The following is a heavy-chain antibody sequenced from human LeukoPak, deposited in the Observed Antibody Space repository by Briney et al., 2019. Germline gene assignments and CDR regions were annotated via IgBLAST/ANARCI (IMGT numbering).Heavy chain of an antibody. CDR2: ISSSSSYI. V-gene: IGHV3-21*01. J-gene: IGHJ4*02. D-gene: IGHD6-13*01. Sequence: GGSLRLSCAASGLTFSSYSMNWVRQAPGKGLEWVSSISSSSSYIYYADSVKGRFTISRDNAKNSLYLQMNSLRAEDTAVYYCARSGNSSWYGDYWGQGTLVTVSS. CDR3: ARSGNSSWYGDY. CDR1: GLTFSSYS.